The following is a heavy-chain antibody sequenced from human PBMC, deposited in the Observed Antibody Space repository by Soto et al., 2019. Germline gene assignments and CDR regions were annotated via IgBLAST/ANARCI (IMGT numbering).Heavy chain of an antibody. Sequence: SETLSLTCAVYGGSFSGYYWSWIRQPPGKGLEWIGEINHSGSTNYNPSLKSRVTISVDTSKNQFSLKLSSVTAADTAVYYCARGRLTISGTPRRYYYMDVWGKGTTVTVSS. CDR3: ARGRLTISGTPRRYYYMDV. CDR1: GGSFSGYY. D-gene: IGHD3-3*01. CDR2: INHSGST. J-gene: IGHJ6*03. V-gene: IGHV4-34*01.